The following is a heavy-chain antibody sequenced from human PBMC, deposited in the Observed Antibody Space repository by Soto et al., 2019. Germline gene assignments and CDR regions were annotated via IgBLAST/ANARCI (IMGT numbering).Heavy chain of an antibody. D-gene: IGHD4-17*01. Sequence: SETLSLTCTFSCGSITSSSYYWGWIRQPPGKGLEWIGGIYYSGRSYYNPSLKSRVTMSVDTSKNQFSLTLNSVTAADAAVYYCARQRTTVVTQAYFDHWGQGTLVTV. CDR2: IYYSGRS. CDR1: CGSITSSSYY. CDR3: ARQRTTVVTQAYFDH. V-gene: IGHV4-39*01. J-gene: IGHJ4*02.